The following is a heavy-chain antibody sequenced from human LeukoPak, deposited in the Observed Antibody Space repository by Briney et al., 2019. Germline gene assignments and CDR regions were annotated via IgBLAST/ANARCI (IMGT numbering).Heavy chain of an antibody. J-gene: IGHJ4*02. V-gene: IGHV4-39*01. D-gene: IGHD3-10*01. CDR3: ARHGSSGSIPFDY. CDR1: GGSISSSSYY. Sequence: SETLSLTCSLSGGSISSSSYYWAWIRQPPGKGLEWIGSIYYSGNTYYSPSLKSRVTIFVDTSKNEFSLNLSSVTAADTAVYYCARHGSSGSIPFDYWGQGTLVTVSS. CDR2: IYYSGNT.